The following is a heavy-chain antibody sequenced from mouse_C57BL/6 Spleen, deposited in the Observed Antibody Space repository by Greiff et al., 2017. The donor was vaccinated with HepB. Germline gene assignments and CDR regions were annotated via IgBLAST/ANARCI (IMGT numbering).Heavy chain of an antibody. V-gene: IGHV1-59*01. CDR3: ARKMRAYYGLDY. J-gene: IGHJ2*01. D-gene: IGHD1-1*01. Sequence: VKLQQPGAELVRPGTSVKLSCKASGYTFTSYWMHWVKQRPGQGLEWIGVIDPSDSYTNYNQKFKGKATLTVDTSSSTAYMQLSSLTSEDSAVYYCARKMRAYYGLDYWGQGTTLTVSS. CDR2: IDPSDSYT. CDR1: GYTFTSYW.